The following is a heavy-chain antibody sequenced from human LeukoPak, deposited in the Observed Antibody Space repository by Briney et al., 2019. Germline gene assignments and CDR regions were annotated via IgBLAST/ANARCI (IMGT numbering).Heavy chain of an antibody. D-gene: IGHD4-17*01. CDR3: ARVGDYSYYYYGMDV. Sequence: PGGSLRLSCAASGFTVSSNYMSWVRQAQGKGLEWVSVIYSGGSTYYADSVKGRFTISRHNSKNTLYLQMNSLIAEDTAVYYCARVGDYSYYYYGMDVWGQGTTVTVSS. CDR2: IYSGGST. V-gene: IGHV3-53*04. CDR1: GFTVSSNY. J-gene: IGHJ6*02.